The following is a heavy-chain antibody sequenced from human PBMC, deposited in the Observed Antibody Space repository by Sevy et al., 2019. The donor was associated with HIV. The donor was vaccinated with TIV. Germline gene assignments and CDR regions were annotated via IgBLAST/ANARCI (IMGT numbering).Heavy chain of an antibody. CDR1: GGTFSKYA. CDR2: IIPIFGTA. CDR3: ARDRGFSSTSAYGMDV. J-gene: IGHJ6*02. V-gene: IGHV1-69*13. D-gene: IGHD2-2*01. Sequence: ASVKVSCKASGGTFSKYAITWVRQAPGQGLEWMGGIIPIFGTANYAQKFQGRVTITADESTSTAYMELGSLRSEDTAVYYCARDRGFSSTSAYGMDVWGQGTTVTVSS.